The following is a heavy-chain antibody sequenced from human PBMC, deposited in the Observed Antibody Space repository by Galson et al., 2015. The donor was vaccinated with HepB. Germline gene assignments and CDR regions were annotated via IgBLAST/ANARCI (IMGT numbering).Heavy chain of an antibody. D-gene: IGHD2-2*02. Sequence: SVKVSCKASGYTFTSYGISWVRQAPGQGLEWMGWISAYNGNTNYAQKLQGRVTMTTDTSTSTAYMELRSLRSDDTAVYYCARDGVVVPAAILDRAYYYYYYGMDVWGQGTTVTVSS. CDR1: GYTFTSYG. J-gene: IGHJ6*02. CDR2: ISAYNGNT. CDR3: ARDGVVVPAAILDRAYYYYYYGMDV. V-gene: IGHV1-18*01.